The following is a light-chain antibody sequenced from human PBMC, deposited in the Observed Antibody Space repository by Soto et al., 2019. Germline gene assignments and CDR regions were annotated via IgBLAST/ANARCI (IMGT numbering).Light chain of an antibody. J-gene: IGLJ2*01. Sequence: QSALTQPPSASGSPGQSVTISCTGTSSDVGAYNYVSWYQQHPGKAPKLMIYEVTKRPSGVPDRFSGSKSGNTASLTVSGLQAEDEADYYCSSYAGSKNLVFGGGNKVTVL. CDR2: EVT. CDR3: SSYAGSKNLV. V-gene: IGLV2-8*01. CDR1: SSDVGAYNY.